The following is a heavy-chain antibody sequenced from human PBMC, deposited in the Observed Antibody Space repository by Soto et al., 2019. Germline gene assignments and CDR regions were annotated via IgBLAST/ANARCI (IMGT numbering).Heavy chain of an antibody. CDR3: ARVGFRGSYHYYFES. V-gene: IGHV4-38-2*02. J-gene: IGHJ4*02. Sequence: SSETLSLTCTVSGYSITSGHYWGWIRQPPGKGLDWIGSIYHSESTYYNPSLKRRFAISVDTSKNQFSLKMSSVTAADTAVYYCARVGFRGSYHYYFESWGQGTLVTVSS. CDR1: GYSITSGHY. D-gene: IGHD1-26*01. CDR2: IYHSEST.